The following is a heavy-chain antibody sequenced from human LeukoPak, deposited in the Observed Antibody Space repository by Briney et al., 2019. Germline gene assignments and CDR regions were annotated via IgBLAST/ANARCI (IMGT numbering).Heavy chain of an antibody. CDR3: ARGRARKKYYDFWSGYYYFDY. D-gene: IGHD3-3*01. J-gene: IGHJ4*02. CDR2: INHSGST. Sequence: PSETLSLTCAVYGGSFSGYYWSWIRQPPGKGLEWIGEINHSGSTNYNPSLKSRVTISVDTSKNQFSLKLSSVTAADTAVYYCARGRARKKYYDFWSGYYYFDYWGQGTLVTVSS. V-gene: IGHV4-34*01. CDR1: GGSFSGYY.